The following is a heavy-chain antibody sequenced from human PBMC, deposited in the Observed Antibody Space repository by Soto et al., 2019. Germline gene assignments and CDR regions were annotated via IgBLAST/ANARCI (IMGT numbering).Heavy chain of an antibody. Sequence: PSETLSLTCTVSGCSISSYYWSWIRQPPGKGLEWIGYIYYSGSTNYNPSLKSRVTISVDTSKNQFSLKLSSVTAADTAVYYCARGGALENYMDVRGKGTTVTVSS. V-gene: IGHV4-59*01. D-gene: IGHD3-16*01. CDR3: ARGGALENYMDV. CDR2: IYYSGST. CDR1: GCSISSYY. J-gene: IGHJ6*03.